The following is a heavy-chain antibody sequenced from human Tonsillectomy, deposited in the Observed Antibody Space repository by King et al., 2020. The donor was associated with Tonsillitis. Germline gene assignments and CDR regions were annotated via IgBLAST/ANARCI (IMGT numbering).Heavy chain of an antibody. Sequence: VQLVESGGGVVQPGRSLRLSCAASGFTFSSYGMHWVRQAPGKGLEGVTVISFDGSNKYFADSVKGRFTISRDISKNTLYLQMNSLRAEDTAVYYCARATYSGSYYYYGMDVWGQGTTVTVSS. V-gene: IGHV3-33*05. CDR1: GFTFSSYG. J-gene: IGHJ6*02. D-gene: IGHD1-26*01. CDR3: ARATYSGSYYYYGMDV. CDR2: ISFDGSNK.